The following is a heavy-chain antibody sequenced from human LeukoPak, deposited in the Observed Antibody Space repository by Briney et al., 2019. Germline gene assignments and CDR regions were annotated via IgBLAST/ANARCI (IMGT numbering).Heavy chain of an antibody. D-gene: IGHD6-19*01. CDR1: GFTFSSYS. Sequence: KPGGSLRHSCAASGFTFSSYSMNWVRQAPGKGLEWVSSISSSSSYIYYADSVKGRFTISRDNAKNSLYLQMNSLRAEDTAVYYCARGEGGAVAGFVDYWGQGTLVTVSS. J-gene: IGHJ4*02. CDR2: ISSSSSYI. V-gene: IGHV3-21*01. CDR3: ARGEGGAVAGFVDY.